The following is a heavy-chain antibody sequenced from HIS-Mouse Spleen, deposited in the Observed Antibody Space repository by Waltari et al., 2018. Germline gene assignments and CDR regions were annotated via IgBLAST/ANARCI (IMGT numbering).Heavy chain of an antibody. Sequence: QLQLQESGPGLVKPSETLSLTCTVSGGSISSSSYYWGWIRQPPGKGLGGIGSIDYSGSTDYNPYLRVRVTISVDTSKNQFSLKLSAVTAADTAVYYCAREIPYSSSWYDWYFDLWGRGTLVTVSS. V-gene: IGHV4-39*07. CDR1: GGSISSSSYY. CDR3: AREIPYSSSWYDWYFDL. J-gene: IGHJ2*01. D-gene: IGHD6-13*01. CDR2: IDYSGST.